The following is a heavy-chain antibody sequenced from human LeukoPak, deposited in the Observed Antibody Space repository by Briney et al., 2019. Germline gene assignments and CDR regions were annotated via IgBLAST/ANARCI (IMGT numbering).Heavy chain of an antibody. J-gene: IGHJ4*02. Sequence: GGSLRLSCAASGFTFSSYAISWVRQAPGKGLEWVSSIGGGGVDTYYADSVKGRFTISRDNSKNTLYLQMSSLRVEDTAVYYCAKDPPTTGTTFDNWGRGTLVTVSS. CDR2: IGGGGVDT. D-gene: IGHD1-1*01. V-gene: IGHV3-23*01. CDR3: AKDPPTTGTTFDN. CDR1: GFTFSSYA.